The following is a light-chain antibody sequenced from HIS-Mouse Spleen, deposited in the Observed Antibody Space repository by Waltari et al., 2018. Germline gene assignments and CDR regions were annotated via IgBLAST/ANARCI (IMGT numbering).Light chain of an antibody. V-gene: IGLV3-21*03. CDR2: DDS. CDR1: NIGRKS. J-gene: IGLJ2*01. CDR3: QVWDSSSDHVV. Sequence: SYVLTQPPSVSVAPGKTARITCGGNNIGRKSVPWYQQKPGQAPVLAVYDDSDRPSGIPERFSGSNSGNTATLTISGVEAGDEADYYCQVWDSSSDHVVFGGGTKLTVL.